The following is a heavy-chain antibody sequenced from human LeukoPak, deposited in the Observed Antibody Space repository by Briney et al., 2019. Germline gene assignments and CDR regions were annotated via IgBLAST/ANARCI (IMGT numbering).Heavy chain of an antibody. CDR1: GFTFSSYG. J-gene: IGHJ1*01. D-gene: IGHD3-22*01. CDR3: ATITHYDSSGYYSRYFQH. V-gene: IGHV3-33*01. CDR2: ICYDGSNK. Sequence: PGGSLRLSCAASGFTFSSYGMHWVRQAPGKGLEWVADICYDGSNKYYADSVKGRFTISRDNSKNTLYLQMNSLRAEDTAVYYCATITHYDSSGYYSRYFQHWGQGTLVTVSS.